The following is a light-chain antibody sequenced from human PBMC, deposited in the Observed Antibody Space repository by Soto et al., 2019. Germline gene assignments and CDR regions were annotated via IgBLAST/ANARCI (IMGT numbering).Light chain of an antibody. CDR1: QSLLH. Sequence: DIVLTQSPDSLAVSLGEGATINCKSSQSLLHLAWYQQKPGQPPKLLIYWASTRESGVPDHFSGSGSGTDFTLTISSLQAEDVAVYYCQLYYTTPVTFGQWTKVEIK. CDR3: QLYYTTPVT. V-gene: IGKV4-1*01. J-gene: IGKJ1*01. CDR2: WAS.